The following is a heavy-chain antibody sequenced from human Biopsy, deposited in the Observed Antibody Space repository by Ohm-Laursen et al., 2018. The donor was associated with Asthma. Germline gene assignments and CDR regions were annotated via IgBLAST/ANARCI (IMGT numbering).Heavy chain of an antibody. CDR3: ARDFYDSSGYLHFDY. Sequence: SLRLSCAASRFTFSSYGMHWVRQAPGKGLEWAAVIWYDGSNKYYADSVKGRFTISRDNSKNTLYLQMNSLRAEDTAVYYCARDFYDSSGYLHFDYWGQGTLVTVSS. CDR1: RFTFSSYG. CDR2: IWYDGSNK. V-gene: IGHV3-33*01. J-gene: IGHJ4*02. D-gene: IGHD3-22*01.